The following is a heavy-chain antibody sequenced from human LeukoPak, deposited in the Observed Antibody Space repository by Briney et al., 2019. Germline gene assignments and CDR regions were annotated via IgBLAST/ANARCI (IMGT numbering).Heavy chain of an antibody. CDR2: LISDGSSA. D-gene: IGHD2-15*01. V-gene: IGHV3-74*01. Sequence: GGSLRLSCAASGFTFSSYWMHWVRQAPGKGLVWVSRLISDGSSASYADSVKGRFTISRDNVKNTLYLQMNSLRVEDTAVYYCARDPRNVGLAPWGQGTLVTVSS. CDR1: GFTFSSYW. CDR3: ARDPRNVGLAP. J-gene: IGHJ5*02.